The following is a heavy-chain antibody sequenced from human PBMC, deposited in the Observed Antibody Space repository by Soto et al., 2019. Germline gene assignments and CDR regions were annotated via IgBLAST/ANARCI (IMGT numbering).Heavy chain of an antibody. Sequence: GGSLRLSCAASGFTVSSNDVSWVRQAPGKGLEWVSVIYSGGSTYYADSVKGRFTISRDNSKNTLYLQMNSLRAEDTAVYYCARPYSSSWYASGYYYYGMDVWGQGTTVTVSS. CDR1: GFTVSSND. V-gene: IGHV3-66*04. J-gene: IGHJ6*02. CDR3: ARPYSSSWYASGYYYYGMDV. CDR2: IYSGGST. D-gene: IGHD6-13*01.